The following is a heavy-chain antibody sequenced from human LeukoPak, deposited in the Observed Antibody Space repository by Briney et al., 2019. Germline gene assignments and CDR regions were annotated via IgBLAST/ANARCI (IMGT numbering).Heavy chain of an antibody. V-gene: IGHV6-1*01. CDR2: TYYRSKWYN. CDR3: ARGRDSSSWYNSDFDY. Sequence: SQTLSLTCAISGDSVSSNSAAWNWIRQSPSRGLEWLGRTYYRSKWYNDYAVFVKSRITINPDTSKNQFSLQLNSVTPEDTAVYYCARGRDSSSWYNSDFDYWGQGTLVTVSS. D-gene: IGHD6-13*01. J-gene: IGHJ4*02. CDR1: GDSVSSNSAA.